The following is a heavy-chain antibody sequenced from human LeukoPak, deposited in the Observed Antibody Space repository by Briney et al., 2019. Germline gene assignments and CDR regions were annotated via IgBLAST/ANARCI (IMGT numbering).Heavy chain of an antibody. CDR2: INPSGGST. CDR3: ARNLMQFTGLAY. V-gene: IGHV1-46*01. D-gene: IGHD2-8*02. J-gene: IGHJ4*02. Sequence: ASVTVSFKASGDTFTTSYMYWVRQAPGQGLEWMGAINPSGGSTTYAQQFQGRVSMTRDLSTSTVYMELSSLRSEDTAVYYCARNLMQFTGLAYWGQGTLVNVSS. CDR1: GDTFTTSY.